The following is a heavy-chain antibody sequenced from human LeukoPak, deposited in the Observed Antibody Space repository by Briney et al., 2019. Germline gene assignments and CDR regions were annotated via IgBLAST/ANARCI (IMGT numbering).Heavy chain of an antibody. CDR1: GWSFSDYW. J-gene: IGHJ5*02. Sequence: NSSETLSLTCAVYGWSFSDYWWTWIRQSPGKGLEWIGEVNHSGRTNYNPSLKSRVSISVDRSKKQFSLKLTSVTAADTAVYYCVRGRYSSGWFKDKNWFDPWGQGIPVTVSS. V-gene: IGHV4-34*01. D-gene: IGHD6-19*01. CDR3: VRGRYSSGWFKDKNWFDP. CDR2: VNHSGRT.